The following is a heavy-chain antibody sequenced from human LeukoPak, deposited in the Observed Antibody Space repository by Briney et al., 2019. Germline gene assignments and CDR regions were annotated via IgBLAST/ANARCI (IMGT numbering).Heavy chain of an antibody. CDR3: ARDLDCSSTSCWRLYYYYYYGMDV. CDR2: INPNSGGT. D-gene: IGHD2-2*01. V-gene: IGHV1-2*02. Sequence: ASVKVSYKASGYTFTGYYMHWVRQAPGQGLEWMGWINPNSGGTNYAQKFQGRVTMTRDTSISTAYMELSRLRSDDTAVYYCARDLDCSSTSCWRLYYYYYYGMDVWGQGTTVTVSS. CDR1: GYTFTGYY. J-gene: IGHJ6*02.